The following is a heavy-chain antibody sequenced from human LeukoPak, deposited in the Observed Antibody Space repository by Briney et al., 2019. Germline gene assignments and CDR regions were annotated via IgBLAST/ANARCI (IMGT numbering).Heavy chain of an antibody. CDR2: IYSSGST. J-gene: IGHJ5*02. CDR3: ARGYVYSDFP. D-gene: IGHD5-12*01. Sequence: SETLSLTCTVSGGSISSQYWNWIRQPAGKGLEWIGRIYSSGSTIYNPSLKSRVTMSVDTSKNQFSLELSSVTAADTAVYYCARGYVYSDFPWGQGTLVSVSS. CDR1: GGSISSQY. V-gene: IGHV4-4*07.